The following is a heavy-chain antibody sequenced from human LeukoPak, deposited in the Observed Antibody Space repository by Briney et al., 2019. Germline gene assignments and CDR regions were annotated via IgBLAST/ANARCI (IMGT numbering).Heavy chain of an antibody. V-gene: IGHV3-11*01. Sequence: AGSLRLSCAASGFTLSDHYMNWIRQAPGEVLGGISYISGSGSRIHYADSVKGRFPVSRDNAENSLYLQMNSLTVEDTAVYYCARDWRNNGMDVWGQGPTVTVSS. CDR3: ARDWRNNGMDV. J-gene: IGHJ6*02. CDR2: ISGSGSRI. CDR1: GFTLSDHY.